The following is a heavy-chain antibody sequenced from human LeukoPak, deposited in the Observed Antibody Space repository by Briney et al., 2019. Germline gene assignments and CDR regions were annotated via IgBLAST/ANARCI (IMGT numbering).Heavy chain of an antibody. V-gene: IGHV4-39*07. CDR2: INHSGST. Sequence: SETLSLTCTVSGGSISSSSYYWGWVRQPPGKGLEWIGEINHSGSTNYNPSLKSRVTISVDTSKNQFSLKLSSVTAADTAVYYCASGDSYYYGMDVWGQGTTVTVSS. CDR3: ASGDSYYYGMDV. D-gene: IGHD3-10*01. CDR1: GGSISSSSYY. J-gene: IGHJ6*02.